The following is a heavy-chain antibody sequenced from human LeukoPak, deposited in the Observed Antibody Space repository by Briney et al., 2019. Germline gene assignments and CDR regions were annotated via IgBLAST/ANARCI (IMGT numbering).Heavy chain of an antibody. D-gene: IGHD3-22*01. J-gene: IGHJ3*02. V-gene: IGHV4-59*08. CDR3: ASLDSSENAFDI. Sequence: SSETLSLTCTVSGGSISNYYWSWIRQPPGKGLEWIGYIYYSGSTNYNPSLKSRVTISVDTSKNQFSLKLSSVTAADTAVYYCASLDSSENAFDIWGQGTMVTVSS. CDR2: IYYSGST. CDR1: GGSISNYY.